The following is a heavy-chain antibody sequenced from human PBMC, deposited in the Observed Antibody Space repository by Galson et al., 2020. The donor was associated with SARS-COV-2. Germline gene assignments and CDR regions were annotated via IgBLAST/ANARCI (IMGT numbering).Heavy chain of an antibody. CDR1: GYTFTSYG. CDR3: ARDSEWLSPDSGSSGYHYYGMDV. Sequence: ASVKVSCKASGYTFTSYGISWVRQAPGQGLEWMGWISGYNGYTKYAQKFQARVTMTTDRSTTTAYMELRSLRSDDTAVYYCARDSEWLSPDSGSSGYHYYGMDVWGQGTTVTVSS. CDR2: ISGYNGYT. D-gene: IGHD6-6*01. V-gene: IGHV1-18*01. J-gene: IGHJ6*02.